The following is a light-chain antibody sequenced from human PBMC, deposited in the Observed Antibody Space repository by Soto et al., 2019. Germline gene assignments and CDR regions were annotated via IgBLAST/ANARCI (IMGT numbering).Light chain of an antibody. CDR3: PTWDSDIHVV. CDR1: SGHSSYT. J-gene: IGLJ2*01. Sequence: QSVLTQSPSASASLGASVKLTCTLSSGHSSYTIAWHQQQPEKGPRYLMTLNSDGSHRKGDGIPARFSGSSSGAERYLTISSLQSEDEAYYYCPTWDSDIHVVFGGGTKLTVL. V-gene: IGLV4-69*01. CDR2: LNSDGSH.